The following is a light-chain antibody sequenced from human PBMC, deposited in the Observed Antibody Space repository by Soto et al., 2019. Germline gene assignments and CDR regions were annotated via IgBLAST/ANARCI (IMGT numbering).Light chain of an antibody. CDR2: DVS. J-gene: IGKJ2*01. CDR3: QQYHMYPYT. Sequence: DIQMTQSPSTLSASIGDRVTISCRASQNINGRLAWYQQKPGRAPKLLIYDVSTLETGVPSSFSGSASGTDFTLTISSLQPDDFATYYCQQYHMYPYTFGQGTKLDIQ. CDR1: QNINGR. V-gene: IGKV1-5*01.